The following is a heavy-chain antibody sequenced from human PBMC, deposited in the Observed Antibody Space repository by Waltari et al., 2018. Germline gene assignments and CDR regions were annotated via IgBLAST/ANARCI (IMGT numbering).Heavy chain of an antibody. CDR2: TYYRXQWRN. CDR3: ARXKFTAFDX. J-gene: IGHJ3*02. V-gene: IGHV6-1*01. CDR1: XDSLFXTSVA. Sequence: QVQLQQSGPGLVKPSXTLSLTCAVSXDSLFXTSVAWNWIRQSPSRGLEWLGRTYYRXQWRNDYALXVKGRIXVNPXXSXXHFSLQLXXXTPXDTAVYYCARXKFTAFDXWGQGTMVTXSS.